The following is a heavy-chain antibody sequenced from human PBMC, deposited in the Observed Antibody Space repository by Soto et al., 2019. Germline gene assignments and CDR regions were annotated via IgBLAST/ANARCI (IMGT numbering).Heavy chain of an antibody. J-gene: IGHJ6*02. CDR3: ARQGFLEWLLSSIHYYYGMDV. CDR1: GYTFTSYG. D-gene: IGHD3-3*01. Sequence: QVQLVQSGAEVKKPGASVKVSCKASGYTFTSYGISWVRQAPGQGLEWMGWISAYNGNTNYAQKLQGRVTMTTDTSTSTVYMELRSLRSDDTAVYYCARQGFLEWLLSSIHYYYGMDVWGQGTTVTVSS. V-gene: IGHV1-18*04. CDR2: ISAYNGNT.